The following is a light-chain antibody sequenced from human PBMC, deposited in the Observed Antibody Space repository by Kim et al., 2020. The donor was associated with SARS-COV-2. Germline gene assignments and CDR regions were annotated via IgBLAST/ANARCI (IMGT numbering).Light chain of an antibody. J-gene: IGLJ2*01. CDR2: NND. Sequence: GQRVVISCSGSRSNIGNNPVNWYQQFPGTAPQLLIRNNDQRPSRVPDRFSGSKSGTSASLAINGLQSEDEADYYCVAWDDSLTGVVIGGGTQLTVL. CDR1: RSNIGNNP. V-gene: IGLV1-44*01. CDR3: VAWDDSLTGVV.